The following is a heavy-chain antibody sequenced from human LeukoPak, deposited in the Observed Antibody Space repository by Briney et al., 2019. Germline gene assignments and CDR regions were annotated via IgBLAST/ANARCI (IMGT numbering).Heavy chain of an antibody. D-gene: IGHD3-22*01. CDR2: ISGSGGST. V-gene: IGHV3-23*01. Sequence: GGSLRLSCAASGFTFSSYAMSWVRQAPGKGLEWVSAISGSGGSTYYADSVKGRFTISRDNSKNTLYLQMNSLRAEDTAVYYCAKDHYYDSSGYYYGNYYYGMDVWGQGTTVTVSS. CDR3: AKDHYYDSSGYYYGNYYYGMDV. J-gene: IGHJ6*02. CDR1: GFTFSSYA.